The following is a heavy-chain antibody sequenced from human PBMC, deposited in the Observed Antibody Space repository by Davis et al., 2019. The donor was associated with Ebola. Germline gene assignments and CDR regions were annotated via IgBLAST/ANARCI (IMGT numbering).Heavy chain of an antibody. CDR1: GFTFSSYG. V-gene: IGHV3-33*08. CDR3: ARGQAGSLDY. J-gene: IGHJ4*02. CDR2: IWYDGSNK. Sequence: GESLKISCAASGFTFSSYGMHWVRQAPGKGLEWVAVIWYDGSNKYYADSVKGRFTISRDNSKNTLYLQMNGLRAEDTAVYYCARGQAGSLDYWGQGTLVTVSS. D-gene: IGHD6-19*01.